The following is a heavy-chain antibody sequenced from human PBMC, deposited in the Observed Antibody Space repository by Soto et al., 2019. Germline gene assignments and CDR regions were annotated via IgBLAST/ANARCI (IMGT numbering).Heavy chain of an antibody. J-gene: IGHJ3*02. CDR2: IYYSGST. D-gene: IGHD2-15*01. CDR3: ARDVLDGVAFDI. CDR1: GGSISSGGYY. Sequence: PSETLSLTCTVSGGSISSGGYYWSWIRQHPGKGLEWIGYIYYSGSTYYNPSLKSRVIILVDTSKNQFSLKLSSVTAADTAVYYCARDVLDGVAFDIWGQGTMVTVSS. V-gene: IGHV4-31*03.